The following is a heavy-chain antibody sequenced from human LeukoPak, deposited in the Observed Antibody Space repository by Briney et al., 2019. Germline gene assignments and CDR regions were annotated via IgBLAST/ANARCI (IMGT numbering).Heavy chain of an antibody. CDR2: ISSSSSTI. CDR3: ARDVGDY. J-gene: IGHJ4*02. Sequence: GGSLRLSCADSGFTFSSYSMKGVREAPGKGLEWGSYISSSSSTIYYADSVKGGFTISRDNAKSSLYLQMNSLRDEDTAVYYCARDVGDYCGQGTLVTVSS. CDR1: GFTFSSYS. V-gene: IGHV3-48*02.